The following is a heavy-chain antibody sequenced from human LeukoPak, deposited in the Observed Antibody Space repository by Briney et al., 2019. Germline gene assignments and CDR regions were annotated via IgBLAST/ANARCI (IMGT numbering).Heavy chain of an antibody. CDR1: GFTFGSYG. V-gene: IGHV3-23*01. D-gene: IGHD3-22*01. Sequence: GGSLRLSCAASGFTFGSYGMSWVRQTPGKGLEWVSFITPNADRTSYADSVEGRFTISRDNPRNTLYMQMNSLRDEDTALYYCAIMHGYYDGSGYWVQWGQGTLVTVSS. CDR3: AIMHGYYDGSGYWVQ. J-gene: IGHJ1*01. CDR2: ITPNADRT.